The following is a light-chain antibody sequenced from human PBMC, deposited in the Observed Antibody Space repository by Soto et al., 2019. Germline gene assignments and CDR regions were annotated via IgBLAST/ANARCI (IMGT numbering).Light chain of an antibody. V-gene: IGKV1D-8*03. CDR2: AAS. CDR3: QQSFTTPLT. J-gene: IGKJ4*01. CDR1: QGISRN. Sequence: VIWMTQSPSLLSASTGDRVTVSCRMIQGISRNLNWYQQKPGKAPKLLIYAASTLQSGVPSRFSGSGSGTDFTLTISSLRPEDFATYYCQQSFTTPLTFGGGTKV.